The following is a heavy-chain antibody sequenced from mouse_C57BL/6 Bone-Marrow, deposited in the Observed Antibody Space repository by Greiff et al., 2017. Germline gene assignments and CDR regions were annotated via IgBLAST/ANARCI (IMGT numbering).Heavy chain of an antibody. CDR3: ARVDYYGSSSAWFAY. J-gene: IGHJ3*01. CDR2: ISYDGSN. V-gene: IGHV3-6*01. Sequence: EVQLQQSGPGLVKPSQSLSLTCSVTGYSITSGYYWNWIRQFPGNKLEWMGYISYDGSNNYNPSLKNRISITRDTSKNQFFLKLNSVTTEDTATYYCARVDYYGSSSAWFAYWGQGTLVTVSA. CDR1: GYSITSGYY. D-gene: IGHD1-1*01.